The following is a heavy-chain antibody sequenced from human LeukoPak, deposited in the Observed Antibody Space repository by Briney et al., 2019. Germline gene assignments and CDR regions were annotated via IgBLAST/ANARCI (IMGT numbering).Heavy chain of an antibody. D-gene: IGHD6-13*01. CDR3: ARDWVEGQQLTHYWYFDI. V-gene: IGHV4-61*02. J-gene: IGHJ2*01. CDR2: IYTSGST. Sequence: PSQTLSLTCTVSGGSISSGSYYWSWIRQPAGKGLEWIGRIYTSGSTNYNPSLKSRVTISVDTSKNQFSLKLSSVTAADTAVYYCARDWVEGQQLTHYWYFDIWGRGTLVIVSS. CDR1: GGSISSGSYY.